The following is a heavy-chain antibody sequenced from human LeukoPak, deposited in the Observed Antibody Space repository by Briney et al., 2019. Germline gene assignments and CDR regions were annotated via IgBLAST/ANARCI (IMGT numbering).Heavy chain of an antibody. J-gene: IGHJ3*02. V-gene: IGHV1-69*13. CDR3: ARGAYDSSGYPEDAFDI. Sequence: GASVKVSCKASGYTFTNSGISWVRQAPGQGLEWMGGIIPIFGTANYAQKFQGRVTITADESTSTAYMELSSLRSEDTAVYYCARGAYDSSGYPEDAFDIWGQGTMVTVSS. CDR2: IIPIFGTA. CDR1: GYTFTNSG. D-gene: IGHD3-22*01.